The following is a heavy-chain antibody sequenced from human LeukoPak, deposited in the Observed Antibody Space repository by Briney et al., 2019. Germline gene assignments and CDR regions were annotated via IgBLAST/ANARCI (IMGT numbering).Heavy chain of an antibody. D-gene: IGHD3-3*01. J-gene: IGHJ3*02. CDR1: GFTFSSYW. CDR2: INSDGSST. CDR3: AAYDFWSGFPDAFDI. V-gene: IGHV3-74*01. Sequence: GGSLGLSCAASGFTFSSYWMHWVRQAPGKGLVWVSRINSDGSSTSYADSVKGRFTISRDNAKNTLYPQMNSLRAEDTAVYYCAAYDFWSGFPDAFDIWGQGTMVTVSS.